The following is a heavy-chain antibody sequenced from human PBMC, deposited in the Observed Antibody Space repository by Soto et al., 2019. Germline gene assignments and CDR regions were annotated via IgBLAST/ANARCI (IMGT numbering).Heavy chain of an antibody. CDR1: GYTVTRSG. V-gene: IGHV1-18*01. CDR3: ARDVPHNWFDS. D-gene: IGHD3-10*02. J-gene: IGHJ5*01. Sequence: ASVKVSCKASGYTVTRSGISWVRQAPGQGLEWLGCISATTGATNYARKFRGRLTLTTDTFTRTVDMQMNSLRVEDTAAYYCARDVPHNWFDSWGQGTLVTVSS. CDR2: ISATTGAT.